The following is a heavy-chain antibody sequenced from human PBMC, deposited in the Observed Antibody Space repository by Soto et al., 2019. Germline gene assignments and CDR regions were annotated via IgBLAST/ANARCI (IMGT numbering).Heavy chain of an antibody. CDR1: GGTLSSYS. Sequence: QLHLVQSGAEVRKPGSSVKVSCKASGGTLSSYSVTWVRQAPGQGLEWMGRIIPFLGRTNYAQNFQGRVTFTADMVANTTYTELSSLRTDDTAIYFFARTTGSTNATWFDPWGQGTLVIVSS. V-gene: IGHV1-69*02. CDR2: IIPFLGRT. J-gene: IGHJ5*02. CDR3: ARTTGSTNATWFDP. D-gene: IGHD1-1*01.